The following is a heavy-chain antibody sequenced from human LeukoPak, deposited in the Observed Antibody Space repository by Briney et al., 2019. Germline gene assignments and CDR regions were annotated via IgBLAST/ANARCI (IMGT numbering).Heavy chain of an antibody. D-gene: IGHD1-1*01. CDR3: AKGYMSTTLFEN. CDR2: ISGSGGST. Sequence: PGGSLRLSCAASGFTFSSYAMSWVRQAPGKGLEWVSSISGSGGSTYFADSVKGRFTISRDNSKNTLYLQMNSLRTEDTAVYYCAKGYMSTTLFENWGQGTLVTVSS. J-gene: IGHJ4*02. V-gene: IGHV3-23*01. CDR1: GFTFSSYA.